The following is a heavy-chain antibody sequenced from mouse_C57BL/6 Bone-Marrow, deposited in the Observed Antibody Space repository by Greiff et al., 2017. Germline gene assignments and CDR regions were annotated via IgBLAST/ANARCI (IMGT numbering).Heavy chain of an antibody. CDR2: INPNNGGT. J-gene: IGHJ3*01. V-gene: IGHV1-26*01. CDR1: GYTFTDYY. Sequence: VQLQQSGPELVKPGASVKISCKASGYTFTDYYMNWVKQSHGKSLEWIGDINPNNGGTSYNQKFKGKATLTVAKSSSTAYMELRSLTSEASAVYYCARHETGAYGGQGTLVTVSA. CDR3: ARHETGAY.